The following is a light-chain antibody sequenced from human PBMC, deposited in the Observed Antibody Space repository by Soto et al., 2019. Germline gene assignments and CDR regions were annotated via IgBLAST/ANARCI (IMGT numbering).Light chain of an antibody. CDR2: DAS. V-gene: IGKV1-17*01. Sequence: DIQMSQSPSSLSASVGDRVTITCRASQGIRNDLGWYQQKPGKAPKLLIYDASSLESGVPSRFSGSGSGTEFTLTITSLQPDDFATYYCQQYNSYPWTFGQGTKVDIK. CDR1: QGIRND. J-gene: IGKJ1*01. CDR3: QQYNSYPWT.